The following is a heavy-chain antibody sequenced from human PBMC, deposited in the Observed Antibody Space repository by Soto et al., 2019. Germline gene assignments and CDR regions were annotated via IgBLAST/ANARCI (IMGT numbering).Heavy chain of an antibody. Sequence: GALRLSCAASGFTFSSYSMNWVRQAPGKGLEWVSYISSSSSTIYYADYVKGRFTISRDNAKNSLYLQMNSLSYEDTTVYYCASGTNGAFFVYWGQGILVTVSS. D-gene: IGHD2-8*01. V-gene: IGHV3-48*02. CDR3: ASGTNGAFFVY. CDR2: ISSSSSTI. J-gene: IGHJ4*02. CDR1: GFTFSSYS.